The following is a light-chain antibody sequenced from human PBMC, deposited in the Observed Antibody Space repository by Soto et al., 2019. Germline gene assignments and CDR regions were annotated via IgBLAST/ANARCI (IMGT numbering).Light chain of an antibody. J-gene: IGKJ2*01. CDR1: QSVSSSY. Sequence: EIVVTQSPGTLSLSPGERATLSCRASQSVSSSYLAWYQQKPGQAPRLLIYGASSRATGIPDRFSGSGSGTDFTLTISRREPEDFAVYYWQQYGSSPYTFGQGTKLEI. V-gene: IGKV3-20*01. CDR2: GAS. CDR3: QQYGSSPYT.